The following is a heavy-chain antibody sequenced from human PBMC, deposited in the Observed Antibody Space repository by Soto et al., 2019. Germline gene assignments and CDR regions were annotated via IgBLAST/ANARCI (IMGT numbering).Heavy chain of an antibody. Sequence: GESLKISCKGSGYSFTSYWIGWVRQMPGKGLEWMGIIYPGDSDTRYSPSFQGQVTISADKSISTAYLQWSSLKASDTAMYYCARLGYCGGDCYSEYFDYWGQGTLVTVSS. V-gene: IGHV5-51*01. D-gene: IGHD2-21*02. CDR1: GYSFTSYW. CDR2: IYPGDSDT. CDR3: ARLGYCGGDCYSEYFDY. J-gene: IGHJ4*02.